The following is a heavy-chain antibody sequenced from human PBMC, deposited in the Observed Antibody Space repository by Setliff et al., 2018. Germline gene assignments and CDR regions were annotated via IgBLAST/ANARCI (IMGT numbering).Heavy chain of an antibody. Sequence: PSETLSLTCSASGDSISTSSYYWGWIRQPPGKGLEWIGSIYYRGSTHHNPSLKSRVTVSVDTSKNQFSLKLSSVTAADTAVYYCARSSSGSPHYYYAMDVWGQGTTVTVSS. D-gene: IGHD3-10*01. CDR1: GDSISTSSYY. CDR2: IYYRGST. V-gene: IGHV4-39*07. CDR3: ARSSSGSPHYYYAMDV. J-gene: IGHJ6*02.